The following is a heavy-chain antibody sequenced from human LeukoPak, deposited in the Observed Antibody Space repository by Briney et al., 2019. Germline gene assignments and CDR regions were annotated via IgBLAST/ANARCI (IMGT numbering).Heavy chain of an antibody. V-gene: IGHV4-34*01. CDR3: ASDGGNGTKSTYFDY. Sequence: PSETLSLTCAVYGGSFSGYYWSWIRQPPGKGLEWIGEINHSGSTNYNPSLKSRVTISVDTSKNQFSLKLSSVTAADMAVYYCASDGGNGTKSTYFDYWGQGTLVTVSS. CDR2: INHSGST. CDR1: GGSFSGYY. J-gene: IGHJ4*02. D-gene: IGHD4-23*01.